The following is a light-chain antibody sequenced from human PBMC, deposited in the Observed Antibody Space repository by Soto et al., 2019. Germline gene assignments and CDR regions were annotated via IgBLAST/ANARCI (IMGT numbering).Light chain of an antibody. V-gene: IGKV1-39*01. CDR3: NGIYIPLGP. J-gene: IGKJ1*01. Sequence: DIQMTQSPSSLSASVGDRVTITCRASQSISSYLNWYQQKPGKAPKLLIYAASSLQSGVPSRFRGSGSGTIFPLTISIFQPKILEPNYCNGIYIPLGPFGQG. CDR1: QSISSY. CDR2: AAS.